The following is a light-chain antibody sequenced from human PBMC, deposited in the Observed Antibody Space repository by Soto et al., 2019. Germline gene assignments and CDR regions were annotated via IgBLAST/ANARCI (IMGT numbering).Light chain of an antibody. CDR1: SSDVGGYNY. Sequence: QSALTQPRSVSGSPGQSVTISCTGTSSDVGGYNYVSWYQQHPGKAPKLMIYDVSKRPSGVPDRFSGSKPGNTASLTISGLQAEDEADYYCCSYAGSSFWVFGGGTKLTVL. CDR2: DVS. V-gene: IGLV2-11*01. J-gene: IGLJ3*02. CDR3: CSYAGSSFWV.